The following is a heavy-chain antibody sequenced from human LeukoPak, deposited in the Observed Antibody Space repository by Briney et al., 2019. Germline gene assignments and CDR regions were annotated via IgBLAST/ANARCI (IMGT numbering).Heavy chain of an antibody. D-gene: IGHD3-10*01. Sequence: PGGPLRLSCAASGFTFSSYGMHWVRQAPGKGLEWVAVISYDGSNKYYADSVKGRFTISRDNSKNTLYLQMNSLRAEDTAVYYCAKDSTGVTDYWGQGTLVTVSS. CDR2: ISYDGSNK. CDR3: AKDSTGVTDY. CDR1: GFTFSSYG. V-gene: IGHV3-30*18. J-gene: IGHJ4*02.